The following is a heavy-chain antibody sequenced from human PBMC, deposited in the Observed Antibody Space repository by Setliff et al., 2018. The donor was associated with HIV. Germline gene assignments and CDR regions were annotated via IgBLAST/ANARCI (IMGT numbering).Heavy chain of an antibody. J-gene: IGHJ4*02. Sequence: PSETLSLTCFVSGVSISGHFWGWIRQPPGKGLEWIGYIYTSGTTEYNPSLDSRVTISVDTSRDQFFLNLRSVTAADTALYFCARLIHTGLLYFDDWGLGMVVTVSS. V-gene: IGHV4-4*09. CDR3: ARLIHTGLLYFDD. CDR2: IYTSGTT. CDR1: GVSISGHF. D-gene: IGHD2-8*02.